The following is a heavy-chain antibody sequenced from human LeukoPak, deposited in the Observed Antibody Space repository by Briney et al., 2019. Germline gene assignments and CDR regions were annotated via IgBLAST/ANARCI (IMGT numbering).Heavy chain of an antibody. CDR3: ARGGTLEYFQH. J-gene: IGHJ1*01. V-gene: IGHV3-48*04. CDR1: GFTFSSYS. CDR2: ISSSGSTI. Sequence: GGSLRLSCAASGFTFSSYSMNWVRQAPGKGLEWVSYISSSGSTIYYADSVKGRFTISRDNAKNSLYLPVNSLRAEDTAVYYCARGGTLEYFQHWGQGTLVTVSS.